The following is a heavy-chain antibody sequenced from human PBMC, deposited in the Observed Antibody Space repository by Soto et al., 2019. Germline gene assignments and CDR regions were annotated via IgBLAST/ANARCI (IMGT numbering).Heavy chain of an antibody. Sequence: PSETLSLTCTVSGGSINGYYWGWIRQPPGKGLEWFGNIYYTGSANYSPSLKSRVTMSRDTSKSQFSLRVTSVTVADTAVYYCARWTYCGGDCYTLDYWGQGILVT. CDR1: GGSINGYY. CDR2: IYYTGSA. CDR3: ARWTYCGGDCYTLDY. V-gene: IGHV4-59*08. D-gene: IGHD2-21*01. J-gene: IGHJ4*02.